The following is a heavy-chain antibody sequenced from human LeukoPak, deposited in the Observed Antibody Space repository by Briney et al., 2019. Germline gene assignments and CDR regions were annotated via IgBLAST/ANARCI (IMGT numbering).Heavy chain of an antibody. V-gene: IGHV3-11*05. J-gene: IGHJ5*02. CDR3: ARDSAHIVVVPVVIPPGLDNWFDP. D-gene: IGHD2-2*01. CDR2: ISGSGTNT. CDR1: GFTFSDYY. Sequence: PGGSLILSCAASGFTFSDYYMSWIRQAPGQGLEWISFISGSGTNTKYADSVKGRFTISRDNAKNSLYLQMNGLRAEDTAVYYCARDSAHIVVVPVVIPPGLDNWFDPWGQGTLVTVSS.